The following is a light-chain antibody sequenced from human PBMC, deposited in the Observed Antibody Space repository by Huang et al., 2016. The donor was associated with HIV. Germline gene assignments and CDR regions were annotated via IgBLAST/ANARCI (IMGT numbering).Light chain of an antibody. CDR1: QSVSSN. J-gene: IGKJ3*01. Sequence: EIVMTQSPATLSVSPGERATLSCRASQSVSSNLAWYQQKPGQAPRRLIYGASTRATGIPARFRGSGSGTEFTLTISSLQSEDFAVYYCQQYNNWPLFTFGPGTKVDIK. V-gene: IGKV3-15*01. CDR3: QQYNNWPLFT. CDR2: GAS.